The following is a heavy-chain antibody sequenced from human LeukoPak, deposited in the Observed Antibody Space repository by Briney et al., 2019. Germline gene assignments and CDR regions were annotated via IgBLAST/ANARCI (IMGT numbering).Heavy chain of an antibody. J-gene: IGHJ6*02. Sequence: GGSLRLSCSASGFTFSTYPMHWVRQALGKGLEYVSTIFANGDITSYAASVKGRFTTSRDNSKNTLYLQMSSLRPEDTAVYYCVKSPSDGLDVWGQGATVTVSS. CDR3: VKSPSDGLDV. CDR2: IFANGDIT. CDR1: GFTFSTYP. V-gene: IGHV3-64D*09.